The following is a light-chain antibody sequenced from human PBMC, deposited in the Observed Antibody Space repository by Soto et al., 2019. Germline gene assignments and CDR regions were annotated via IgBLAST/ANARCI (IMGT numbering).Light chain of an antibody. CDR3: NSYTSKSTGV. Sequence: QSAPTQPASVSGSPGQSITISCTGTSSDVGGYNYVSWYQQHPGKAPKLIIYEVSNRPSGVSNRFSGSKSGNTASLTISGLQDEDEADYYCNSYTSKSTGVFGTGTKVTVL. V-gene: IGLV2-14*01. CDR1: SSDVGGYNY. J-gene: IGLJ1*01. CDR2: EVS.